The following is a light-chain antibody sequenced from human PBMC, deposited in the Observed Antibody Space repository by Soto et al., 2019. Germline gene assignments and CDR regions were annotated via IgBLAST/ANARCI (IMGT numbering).Light chain of an antibody. V-gene: IGKV3-20*02. J-gene: IGKJ1*01. CDR1: QSVSSSY. Sequence: ETALTQSPVTLSLSPGASAALSCSVNQSVSSSYLAWYQQKPGQAPKLLIYGASNMYTGIPSRFSGSRSGTEFTLTISSLEPEDFASYYCLQYDSDSWTFGQGTKVDIK. CDR2: GAS. CDR3: LQYDSDSWT.